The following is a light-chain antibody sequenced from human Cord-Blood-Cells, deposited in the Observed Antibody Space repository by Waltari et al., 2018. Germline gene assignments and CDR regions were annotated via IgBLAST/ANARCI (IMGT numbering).Light chain of an antibody. CDR2: RKN. J-gene: IGLJ3*02. CDR3: AAWEDSLSGWV. CDR1: SSNIGSNS. V-gene: IGLV1-47*01. Sequence: QSVLTQPPSASGTPGQRVTISCSGSSSNIGSNSVYWYQQLPGTAPKLPIYRKNQRHSGVPDRFSGSKSGTSASLDISGLRSEDDADYYCAAWEDSLSGWVFGGGTKLTVL.